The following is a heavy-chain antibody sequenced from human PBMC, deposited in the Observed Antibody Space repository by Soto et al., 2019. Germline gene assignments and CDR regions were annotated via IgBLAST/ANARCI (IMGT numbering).Heavy chain of an antibody. D-gene: IGHD5-12*01. J-gene: IGHJ4*02. CDR2: IYYSGST. V-gene: IGHV4-59*01. CDR1: GGSISSYY. CDR3: ARGQWDGYNFDY. Sequence: SETLSLTCTVSGGSISSYYWSWIRQPPGKGLEWIGYIYYSGSTNYNPSLKSRVTISVDTSKNQFSLKLSSVTAADTAVYYCARGQWDGYNFDYWGQGTLVTASS.